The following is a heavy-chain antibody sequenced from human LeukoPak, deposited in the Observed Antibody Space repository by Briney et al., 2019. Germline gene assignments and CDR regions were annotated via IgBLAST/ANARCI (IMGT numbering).Heavy chain of an antibody. CDR1: GFTFSSYD. Sequence: GGSLRLSCAASGFTFSSYDMHWVRQATGKGLEWVSAIGTAGDTYYPGSVKGRFTISRDNSKNTLYLQMYSLRAEDTAVYYCARVVDGGSSWYSPMEYWGQGTRVTVSS. V-gene: IGHV3-13*01. J-gene: IGHJ4*02. D-gene: IGHD6-13*01. CDR3: ARVVDGGSSWYSPMEY. CDR2: IGTAGDT.